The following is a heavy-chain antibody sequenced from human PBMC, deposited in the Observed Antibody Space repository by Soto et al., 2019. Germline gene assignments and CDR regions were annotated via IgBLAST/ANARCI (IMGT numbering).Heavy chain of an antibody. CDR1: GFTFSSYG. Sequence: GGSLRLSCAASGFTFSSYGMHWVRQAPGKGLEWVAVISYDGSNKYYADSVKGRFTISRDNSKNTLYLQMNSLRAEDTAVYYCANSVAAAPLLEYFQHWGQGTLVTVSS. CDR2: ISYDGSNK. V-gene: IGHV3-30*18. J-gene: IGHJ1*01. CDR3: ANSVAAAPLLEYFQH. D-gene: IGHD6-13*01.